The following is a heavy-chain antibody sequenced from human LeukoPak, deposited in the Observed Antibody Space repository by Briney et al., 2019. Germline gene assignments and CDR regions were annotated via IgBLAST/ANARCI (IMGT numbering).Heavy chain of an antibody. V-gene: IGHV1-18*01. CDR2: ISTYNGNT. J-gene: IGHJ6*02. D-gene: IGHD4-17*01. CDR1: GYTFTSYG. Sequence: ASVKVSCKASGYTFTSYGISWVRQAPGQGLEWMGWISTYNGNTNSAQKLQGRVTMTTDTSTSTAYMELRSLRSDDTAVYYCARYGDYQLYYYYGMDVWGQGTTVTVSS. CDR3: ARYGDYQLYYYYGMDV.